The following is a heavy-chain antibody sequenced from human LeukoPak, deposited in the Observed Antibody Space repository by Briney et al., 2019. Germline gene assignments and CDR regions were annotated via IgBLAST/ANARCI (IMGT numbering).Heavy chain of an antibody. V-gene: IGHV3-7*05. CDR3: ATGYSSYSTLDY. CDR2: IKQDGSEK. CDR1: GFSFSNYW. D-gene: IGHD5-12*01. Sequence: GGSLRLSCAASGFSFSNYWMTWVRQAPGKGLEWVANIKQDGSEKNYVDSVKGRFTISRDNAKNSLFLQMNSLRVEDTAIYYCATGYSSYSTLDYWGQGTLVTVSS. J-gene: IGHJ4*02.